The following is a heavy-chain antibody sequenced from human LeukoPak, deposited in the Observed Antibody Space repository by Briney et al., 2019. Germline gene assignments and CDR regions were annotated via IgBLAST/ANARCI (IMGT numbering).Heavy chain of an antibody. D-gene: IGHD1-1*01. J-gene: IGHJ4*02. V-gene: IGHV3-7*01. CDR1: GFTFSTYW. Sequence: GGSLRLSCAASGFTFSTYWMTWVRQAPGKGLEWVANIKQDGSVKYYVDSVKGRFTLSRDNSKNSLYLQMDSLRADDTAVYYCARVSGRLERQSDLDYWGQGTLVIVSS. CDR3: ARVSGRLERQSDLDY. CDR2: IKQDGSVK.